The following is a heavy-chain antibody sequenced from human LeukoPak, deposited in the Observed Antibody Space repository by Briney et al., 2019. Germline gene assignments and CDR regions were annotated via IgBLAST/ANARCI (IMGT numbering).Heavy chain of an antibody. D-gene: IGHD2-2*01. CDR2: TYHRSKWYN. CDR1: GDSVSSAA. J-gene: IGHJ4*02. V-gene: IGHV6-1*01. Sequence: SQTLSLTCAISGDSVSSAAWNWIRQSPSRGLEWLGRTYHRSKWYNDYAVSVKSRITINPDTSKNQFSLQLNSVTPEDTAVYYCARGGIGYCTSSSCYFDYWGQGTLVTVSS. CDR3: ARGGIGYCTSSSCYFDY.